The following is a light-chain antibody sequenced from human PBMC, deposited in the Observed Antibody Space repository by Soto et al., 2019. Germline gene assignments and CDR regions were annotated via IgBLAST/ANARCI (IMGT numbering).Light chain of an antibody. J-gene: IGKJ1*01. CDR3: QHYNSYSEA. Sequence: DIQMTQSPSTLSGSVGDRVTITCRASQTISSWLAWYQQKPGKAPKLLIYKASTLKSGVPSRFRGSGSGTEFTLTISSLQHDDFATYYCQHYNSYSEAFGQGNKVELK. CDR1: QTISSW. V-gene: IGKV1-5*03. CDR2: KAS.